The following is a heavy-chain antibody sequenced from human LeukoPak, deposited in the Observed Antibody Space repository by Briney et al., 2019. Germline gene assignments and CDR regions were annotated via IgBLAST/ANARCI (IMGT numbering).Heavy chain of an antibody. D-gene: IGHD3-3*01. CDR3: ARDTVGSGYDFWSGYYPFDY. Sequence: GGSLRLYCAASGFNFSSYEMNSVRQAPGKGLEWVSYISSSGSTLYYADSVKGRFPISRDNAKNSLYLQMNSLRAEDTAVYYCARDTVGSGYDFWSGYYPFDYWGQGTLVTVSS. CDR1: GFNFSSYE. CDR2: ISSSGSTL. V-gene: IGHV3-48*03. J-gene: IGHJ4*02.